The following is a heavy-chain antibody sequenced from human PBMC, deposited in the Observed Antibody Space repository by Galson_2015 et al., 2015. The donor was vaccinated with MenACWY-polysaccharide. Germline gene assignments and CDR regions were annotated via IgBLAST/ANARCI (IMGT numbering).Heavy chain of an antibody. Sequence: SVKVSCKASGGTFSSYTISWVRQAPGQGLEWMGRIIPILGIANYAQKFRGRVTITADKSTSTAYMELSSLRSEDTAVYYCASPERRQWPLLFDYWGQGTLVTVSS. D-gene: IGHD6-19*01. J-gene: IGHJ4*02. CDR2: IIPILGIA. V-gene: IGHV1-69*02. CDR1: GGTFSSYT. CDR3: ASPERRQWPLLFDY.